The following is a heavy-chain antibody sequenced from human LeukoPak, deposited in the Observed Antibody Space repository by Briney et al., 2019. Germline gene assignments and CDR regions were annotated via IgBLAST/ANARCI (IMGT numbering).Heavy chain of an antibody. CDR2: ISSSSNTI. CDR1: GFTFSSYA. CDR3: ARAVTVVTRGGLVFDY. V-gene: IGHV3-48*02. Sequence: GGSLRLSCAASGFTFSSYAMSWVRQAPGKGLEWVSYISSSSNTIYYADSVKGRFTISRDNAKNSLFLQMNSLRDEDTSVYYCARAVTVVTRGGLVFDYWGQGTLVTVSS. J-gene: IGHJ4*02. D-gene: IGHD2-21*02.